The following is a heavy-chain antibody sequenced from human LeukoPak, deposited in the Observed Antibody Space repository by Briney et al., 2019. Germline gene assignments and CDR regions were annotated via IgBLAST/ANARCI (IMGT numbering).Heavy chain of an antibody. CDR2: ISGSGGST. CDR3: AKGIGIAAAGTEDFDY. J-gene: IGHJ4*02. CDR1: GFTFSSYA. V-gene: IGHV3-23*01. D-gene: IGHD6-13*01. Sequence: PGGSLRLSCAASGFTFSSYAMSWVRQAPGKGLEWVSAISGSGGSTYYADSVKGRFTISRDNSKNTLYLQMNSLRAEDTAVYYCAKGIGIAAAGTEDFDYWGQGTLVTVSS.